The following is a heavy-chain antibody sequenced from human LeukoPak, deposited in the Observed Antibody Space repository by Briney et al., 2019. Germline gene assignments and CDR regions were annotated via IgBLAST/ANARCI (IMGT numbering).Heavy chain of an antibody. D-gene: IGHD6-19*01. CDR1: GDSFSSSSAA. CDR3: ARGKRLDY. Sequence: SQTLSLTCAISGDSFSSSSAAWNWFRQSPSRGLEWLGRTYYRSKWYNEYAVSVRSRITINPDTSKNQFSLQLNSVTPEDTAVYYCARGKRLDYWGQGTLVTVSS. V-gene: IGHV6-1*01. CDR2: TYYRSKWYN. J-gene: IGHJ4*02.